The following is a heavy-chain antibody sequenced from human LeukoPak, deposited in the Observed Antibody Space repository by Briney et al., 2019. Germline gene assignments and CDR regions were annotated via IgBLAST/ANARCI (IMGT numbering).Heavy chain of an antibody. CDR1: GFTFSSYA. CDR2: ISYDGSNK. Sequence: GGSLRLSCAASGFTFSSYAMHWVRQAPGKGLEWVAVISYDGSNKYYADSVKGRFTISRDNSKNTLHLQMNSLRAEDTAVYYCERMCELPPNYYYGMDVWGQGTTVTVSS. CDR3: ERMCELPPNYYYGMDV. D-gene: IGHD1-26*01. J-gene: IGHJ6*02. V-gene: IGHV3-30-3*01.